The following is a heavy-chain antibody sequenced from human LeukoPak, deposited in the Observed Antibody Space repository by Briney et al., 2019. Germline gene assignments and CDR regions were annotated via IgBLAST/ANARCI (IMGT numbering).Heavy chain of an antibody. Sequence: PSETLSLTCTVSGYSITSGYDWGWIRQPPGKGLEWIASIYYRRTTYYNPSLKSRVTISINTSTNQFSLRLSSMTAADTAVYYCARHKGLGMGYYFDYWGQGTLVTVSS. CDR1: GYSITSGYD. J-gene: IGHJ4*02. V-gene: IGHV4-38-2*02. CDR3: ARHKGLGMGYYFDY. D-gene: IGHD1-14*01. CDR2: IYYRRTT.